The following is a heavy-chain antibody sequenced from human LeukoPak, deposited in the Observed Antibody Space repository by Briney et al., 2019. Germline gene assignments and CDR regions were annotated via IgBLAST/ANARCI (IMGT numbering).Heavy chain of an antibody. J-gene: IGHJ4*02. CDR3: AKHSGSYSEDLCDY. Sequence: EPGGSLRLSCAASGFTFSSYAMSWVRQAPGKGLEWVSAISGSGGSTYYADSVKGRFTISRDNSKNTLYLQMNSLRAEDTAVYYCAKHSGSYSEDLCDYWGQGTLVTVSS. D-gene: IGHD1-26*01. CDR2: ISGSGGST. CDR1: GFTFSSYA. V-gene: IGHV3-23*01.